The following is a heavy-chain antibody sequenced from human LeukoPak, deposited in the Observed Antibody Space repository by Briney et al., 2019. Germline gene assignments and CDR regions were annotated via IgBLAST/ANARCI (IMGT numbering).Heavy chain of an antibody. D-gene: IGHD5-18*01. CDR1: GFTFSGSA. J-gene: IGHJ6*03. V-gene: IGHV3-73*01. CDR3: AKVGYSYGIMDV. Sequence: GGSLRLSCAASGFTFSGSAMHWVRQASGKGLEWVGRIRSKANSYATAYAASVKGRFTISRDNSKNTLYLQMNSLRAEDTAVYYCAKVGYSYGIMDVWGKGTTVTVSS. CDR2: IRSKANSYAT.